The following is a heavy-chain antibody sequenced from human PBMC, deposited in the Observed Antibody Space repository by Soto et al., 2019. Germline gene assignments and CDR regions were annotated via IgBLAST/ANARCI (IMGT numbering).Heavy chain of an antibody. V-gene: IGHV1-69*06. CDR3: ARRDTSGFLRYFDN. CDR1: GGTFSSFINYP. Sequence: SVKVSCKSSGGTFSSFINYPINWVRQAPGQGLEWMGGIVPNVGTVNYAQKFRGKVTITADKSAGTAYMELSSLRSEDTALYYCARRDTSGFLRYFDNWGQGTQVTVSS. CDR2: IVPNVGTV. J-gene: IGHJ4*02. D-gene: IGHD3-3*01.